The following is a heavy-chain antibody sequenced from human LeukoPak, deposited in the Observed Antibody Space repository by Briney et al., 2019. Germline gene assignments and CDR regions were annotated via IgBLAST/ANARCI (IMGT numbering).Heavy chain of an antibody. J-gene: IGHJ4*02. CDR2: IKQDGSEK. V-gene: IGHV3-7*01. CDR3: ARPIVVVVAAEYFDY. Sequence: GGSLRPSCAASGFTFSSYWMSWVRQAPGKGLEWVANIKQDGSEKYYVDSVKGRFTISRDNAKNSLYLQMNSLRAEDTAVYYCARPIVVVVAAEYFDYWGQGTLVTVSS. CDR1: GFTFSSYW. D-gene: IGHD2-15*01.